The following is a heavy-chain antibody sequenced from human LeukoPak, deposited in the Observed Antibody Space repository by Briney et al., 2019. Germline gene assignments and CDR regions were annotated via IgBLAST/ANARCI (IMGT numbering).Heavy chain of an antibody. J-gene: IGHJ4*02. CDR1: GFTLSSYW. CDR2: IYSGGST. Sequence: PGGSLRLSCAASGFTLSSYWMSWVRQAPGKGLEWVSVIYSGGSTYYADSVKGRFTISRHNSKNTLYLQMNSLRAEDTAVYYCARESRGAGLDYWGQGTLVTVSS. D-gene: IGHD3-10*01. CDR3: ARESRGAGLDY. V-gene: IGHV3-53*04.